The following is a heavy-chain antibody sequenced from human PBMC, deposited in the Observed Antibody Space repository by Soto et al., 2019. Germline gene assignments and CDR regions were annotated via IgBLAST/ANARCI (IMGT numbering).Heavy chain of an antibody. CDR1: GGTFSSYA. J-gene: IGHJ1*01. D-gene: IGHD3-22*01. V-gene: IGHV1-69*13. CDR2: IIPIFGTA. CDR3: ARDPHYYDSSGYSIEYFQH. Sequence: SVKVSCKASGGTFSSYAISWVRQAPGQGLEWMGGIIPIFGTANYAQKFQGRVTITADESTSTAYMELSSLRSEDTAVYYCARDPHYYDSSGYSIEYFQHWGQGTLVTVSS.